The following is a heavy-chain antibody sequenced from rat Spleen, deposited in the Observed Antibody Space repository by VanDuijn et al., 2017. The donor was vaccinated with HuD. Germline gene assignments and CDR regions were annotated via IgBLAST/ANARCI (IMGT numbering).Heavy chain of an antibody. V-gene: IGHV5S23*01. CDR2: ISTVGGNT. D-gene: IGHD1-2*01. Sequence: EVQLVESGGGLVQPGRSLKLSCAASGFTFSNYDMAWVRQAPTKGLEWVASISTVGGNTYYRDSVKGRFTISRDNAKTTLYLQMNSLRSEETATYYCASYSSSFDYWGQGVMVTVSS. CDR1: GFTFSNYD. J-gene: IGHJ2*01. CDR3: ASYSSSFDY.